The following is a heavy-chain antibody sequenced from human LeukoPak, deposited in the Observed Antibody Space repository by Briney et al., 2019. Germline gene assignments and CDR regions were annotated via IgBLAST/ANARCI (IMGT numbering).Heavy chain of an antibody. CDR3: AKDRTPRTTYYYMDV. J-gene: IGHJ6*03. D-gene: IGHD4-11*01. Sequence: GGSLRLSCAASGFTFGGYAMHWVRQAPGKGLEWVSGISWNSGSIGYAGSVKGRFTISRDNAKNSLYLQMNSLRAEDTALYYCAKDRTPRTTYYYMDVWGKGTTVTVSS. CDR1: GFTFGGYA. V-gene: IGHV3-9*01. CDR2: ISWNSGSI.